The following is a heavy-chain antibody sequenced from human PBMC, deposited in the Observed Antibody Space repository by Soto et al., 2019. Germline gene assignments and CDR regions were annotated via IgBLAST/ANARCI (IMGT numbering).Heavy chain of an antibody. CDR3: ARVLSYYYGSGSYDYFDY. D-gene: IGHD3-10*01. V-gene: IGHV1-18*04. Sequence: ASVKVSCKASGYTFTSYGISWVRQAPGQGLEWMGWISAYNGNTNYAQKLQGRVTMTTDTSTSTAYMELRSLRSDDTAVYYCARVLSYYYGSGSYDYFDYWGQGTLVIVSS. CDR1: GYTFTSYG. J-gene: IGHJ4*02. CDR2: ISAYNGNT.